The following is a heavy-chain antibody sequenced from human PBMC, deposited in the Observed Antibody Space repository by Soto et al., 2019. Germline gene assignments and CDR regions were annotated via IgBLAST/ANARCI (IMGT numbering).Heavy chain of an antibody. V-gene: IGHV4-4*02. J-gene: IGHJ5*02. D-gene: IGHD4-17*01. CDR3: ARRAPLDFGDYGFDR. CDR1: GVSISSDNW. Sequence: QVQLQESGPGVVRPSGTLSLICLVSGVSISSDNWWNWVRQPPGKGLEWLGEIHHSGSTNYNPSLRSRVTISADKSKNQFSLKLNSVTAADTAAYFCARRAPLDFGDYGFDRWGQGTLVTVSS. CDR2: IHHSGST.